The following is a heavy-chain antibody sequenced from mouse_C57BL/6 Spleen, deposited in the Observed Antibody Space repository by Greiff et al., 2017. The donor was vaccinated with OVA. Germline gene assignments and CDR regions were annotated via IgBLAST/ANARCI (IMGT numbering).Heavy chain of an antibody. CDR1: GYTFTDHT. CDR2: ISPRDVST. D-gene: IGHD1-1*01. CDR3: AREGFYYYGSSDWYFDV. V-gene: IGHV1-78*01. Sequence: QVQLKQSDAELVKPGASVTISCTVSGYTFTDHTIHWMTPRPEQGLEWIGYISPRDVSTKYNAKFKGQATLTADKSSSTAYMQLNSLTSEDSAVYFCAREGFYYYGSSDWYFDVWGTGTTVTVSS. J-gene: IGHJ1*03.